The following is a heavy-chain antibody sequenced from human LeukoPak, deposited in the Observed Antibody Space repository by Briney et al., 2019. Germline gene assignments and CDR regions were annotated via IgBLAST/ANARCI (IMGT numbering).Heavy chain of an antibody. CDR1: GFTFSSYS. Sequence: KPGGSLRLSCAASGFTFSSYSMNWVRQAPGKGLEWVSSISSSSSYIYYADSVKGRFTISRDNAKNSLYLKMNSLRAEDTAVYYCARAYDSGYDSDYFDYWGQGTLVTVSS. V-gene: IGHV3-21*01. J-gene: IGHJ4*02. D-gene: IGHD5-12*01. CDR3: ARAYDSGYDSDYFDY. CDR2: ISSSSSYI.